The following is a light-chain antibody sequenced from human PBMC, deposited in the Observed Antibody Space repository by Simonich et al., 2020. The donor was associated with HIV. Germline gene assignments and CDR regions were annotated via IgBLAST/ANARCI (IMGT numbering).Light chain of an antibody. Sequence: QSALTQPASVSGSPGQSITISCTGTSSDVGGYNYVSWYQQHPGKVPKLMIYDVSNLPSGVSIRFSGSKSGNTASLTISGLQAEDEGDYYCSSYTSSSTVVFGGGTKLTVL. CDR1: SSDVGGYNY. J-gene: IGLJ2*01. CDR3: SSYTSSSTVV. CDR2: DVS. V-gene: IGLV2-14*03.